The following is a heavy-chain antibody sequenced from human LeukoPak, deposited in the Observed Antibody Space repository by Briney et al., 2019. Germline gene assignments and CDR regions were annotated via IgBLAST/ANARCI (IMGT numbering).Heavy chain of an antibody. CDR3: ARDYVDDIPMIKDY. Sequence: ASVKVSCKASGYTFTNYDINWVRQATGQGLEWMGWMSPNSGNTGYAQKFQGRVTMTRDTSTSTVYMELSSLRSEDTAVYYCARDYVDDIPMIKDYWGQGTLVTVSS. V-gene: IGHV1-8*01. CDR2: MSPNSGNT. J-gene: IGHJ4*02. D-gene: IGHD2-8*01. CDR1: GYTFTNYD.